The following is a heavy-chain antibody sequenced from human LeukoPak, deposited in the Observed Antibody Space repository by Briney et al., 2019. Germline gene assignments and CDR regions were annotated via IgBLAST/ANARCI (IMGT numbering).Heavy chain of an antibody. D-gene: IGHD2-2*01. CDR3: ARDLVVPAARTRSYNWFAP. V-gene: IGHV4-31*03. Sequence: SETLSLTCTVSGGSISSGGYYWSWIRQHPGKGLEWIVYIYYSGSTYDNPSLKSRVTISVDTSKNQFSLKLSSVTAADTAVYYCARDLVVPAARTRSYNWFAPWGQGTLVTVSS. CDR2: IYYSGST. J-gene: IGHJ5*02. CDR1: GGSISSGGYY.